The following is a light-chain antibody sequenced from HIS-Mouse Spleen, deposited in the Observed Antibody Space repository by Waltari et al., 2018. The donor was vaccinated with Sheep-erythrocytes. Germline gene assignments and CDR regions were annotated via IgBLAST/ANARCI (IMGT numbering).Light chain of an antibody. J-gene: IGKJ5*01. CDR1: QGISSA. CDR3: QQANSFPIT. V-gene: IGKV1-13*02. CDR2: DAS. Sequence: LTQSPATLSASVGDRVTITCRASQGISSALAWYQQKPGKAPKLLIYDASSLESGVPSRFSGSGSGTDFTLTISSLQPEDFATYYCQQANSFPITFGQGTRLEIK.